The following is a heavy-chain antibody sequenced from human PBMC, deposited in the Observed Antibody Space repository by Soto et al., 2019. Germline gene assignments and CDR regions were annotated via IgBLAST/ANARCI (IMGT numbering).Heavy chain of an antibody. J-gene: IGHJ6*02. CDR3: ARDKLLTYYYYGMDV. CDR2: IIPIFGTA. Sequence: SVKVSCKASGGTFSSYAISWLRQAPGQGLEWMGGIIPIFGTANYAQKFQGRVTITADESTSTAYMELSSLRSEDTAVYYCARDKLLTYYYYGMDVWGQGTTVTVSS. V-gene: IGHV1-69*13. CDR1: GGTFSSYA. D-gene: IGHD2-15*01.